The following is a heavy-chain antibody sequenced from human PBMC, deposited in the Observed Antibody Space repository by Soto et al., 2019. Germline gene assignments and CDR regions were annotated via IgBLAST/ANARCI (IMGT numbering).Heavy chain of an antibody. J-gene: IGHJ6*03. Sequence: GGSLRLSCAASGFIFSAYDMRWVRQATGKGLEWVSAIGTAGDTYYPGSVKGRFTVSRENAKNSLYLQMNSLTVGDTAVYYCVRAYSYGPPTYYFYYIGVWGKGTTVTVSS. V-gene: IGHV3-13*01. CDR1: GFIFSAYD. CDR3: VRAYSYGPPTYYFYYIGV. D-gene: IGHD5-18*01. CDR2: IGTAGDT.